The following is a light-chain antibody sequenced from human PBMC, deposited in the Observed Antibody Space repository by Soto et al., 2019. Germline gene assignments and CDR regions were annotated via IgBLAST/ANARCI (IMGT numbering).Light chain of an antibody. CDR1: HTISHY. V-gene: IGKV1-39*01. Sequence: DIQMTQSPSSLSASVGDRVTITCRASHTISHYLKWYQQKPGKAPKLLIYGASSLQSGVPSRFSGSGSGTDFTLTISSLQPEDFATYYCQQSYNTRTFGQGTKVEIK. J-gene: IGKJ1*01. CDR2: GAS. CDR3: QQSYNTRT.